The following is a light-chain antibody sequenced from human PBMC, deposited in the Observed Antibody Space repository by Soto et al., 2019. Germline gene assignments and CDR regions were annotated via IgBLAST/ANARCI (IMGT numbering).Light chain of an antibody. Sequence: EIVLTQSPGTLSLSPGERATLSCRASQSVSSSYLAWYQQKPGQAPRLLIYGASSRATGISDRFRGSGSGTDFTLTISRLEPEDFAVYYCHQYGSSSWTFGQGTKVDIK. CDR3: HQYGSSSWT. V-gene: IGKV3-20*01. CDR2: GAS. J-gene: IGKJ1*01. CDR1: QSVSSSY.